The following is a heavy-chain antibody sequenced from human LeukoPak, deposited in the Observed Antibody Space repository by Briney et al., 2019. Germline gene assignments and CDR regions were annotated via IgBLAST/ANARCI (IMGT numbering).Heavy chain of an antibody. D-gene: IGHD4-17*01. V-gene: IGHV3-64*01. CDR1: GFIFSNYG. Sequence: PGGSLRLSCTVSGFIFSNYGMHWVRQAPGKGLEYVSAISRRGDSTYYAKSVKGRFATSRDNSKSTLYLQMNSLSIEDTAVYYCARDRSDYGKNYLDSWGQGTLDAVSS. J-gene: IGHJ4*02. CDR2: ISRRGDST. CDR3: ARDRSDYGKNYLDS.